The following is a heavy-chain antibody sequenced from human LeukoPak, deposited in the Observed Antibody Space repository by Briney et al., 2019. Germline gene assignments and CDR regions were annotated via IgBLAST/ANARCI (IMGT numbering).Heavy chain of an antibody. Sequence: GGSLSLSCAVSGFNFDDYAMHWVRQAPGRGLEWVSGINWKTGNGIYADSVKDRFTISRDNAKNSLYLQMSSLRAEDTALYYCTRRAARWQFDLWGRGTLLTVSS. CDR1: GFNFDDYA. CDR3: TRRAARWQFDL. J-gene: IGHJ2*01. D-gene: IGHD5-24*01. CDR2: INWKTGNG. V-gene: IGHV3-9*01.